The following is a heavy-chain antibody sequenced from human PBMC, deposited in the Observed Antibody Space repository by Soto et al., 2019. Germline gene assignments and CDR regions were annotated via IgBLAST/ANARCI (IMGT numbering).Heavy chain of an antibody. CDR3: AKEKDRIFDY. V-gene: IGHV3-43*01. Sequence: PGGSLRLSCAGSGFTFDYHTMHWVRQAPGKGLEWVSLITWDAGSAFYADSVRGRFTISRDNSKNSLYLQMNSLRTEDSALYYCAKEKDRIFDYWGRGTPVTVSS. CDR2: ITWDAGSA. CDR1: GFTFDYHT. J-gene: IGHJ4*02.